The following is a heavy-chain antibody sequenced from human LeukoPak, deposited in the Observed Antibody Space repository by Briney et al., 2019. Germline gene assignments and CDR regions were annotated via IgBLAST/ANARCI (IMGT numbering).Heavy chain of an antibody. J-gene: IGHJ4*02. CDR1: GFTFSSYS. CDR3: ARESGSYLMDY. CDR2: ISSSSSYI. Sequence: GGSLRLSCAASGFTFSSYSMNWVRQAPGKGLEWVSSISSSSSYIYYADSVKGRFTISRDNSKNTLYLQMNSLRAEDTAVYYCARESGSYLMDYWGQGTLVTVSS. V-gene: IGHV3-21*01. D-gene: IGHD1-26*01.